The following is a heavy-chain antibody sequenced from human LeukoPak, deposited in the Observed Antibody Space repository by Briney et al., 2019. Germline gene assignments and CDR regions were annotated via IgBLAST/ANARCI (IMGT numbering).Heavy chain of an antibody. J-gene: IGHJ4*02. CDR3: ARENSGSYYQFDC. CDR2: ISSSTSYV. Sequence: GGSLRLSCAASGFIFSTYSMNWVRQAPGKGLEWVSSISSSTSYVYYADSVKGRFTISRDNAKNSLYLQMNSLRPEDTAVYYCARENSGSYYQFDCWGQGTLVTVSS. D-gene: IGHD1-26*01. CDR1: GFIFSTYS. V-gene: IGHV3-21*01.